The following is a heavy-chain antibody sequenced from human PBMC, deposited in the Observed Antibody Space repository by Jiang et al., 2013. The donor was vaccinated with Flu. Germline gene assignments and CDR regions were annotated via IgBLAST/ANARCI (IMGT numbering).Heavy chain of an antibody. CDR1: GGSISSYY. Sequence: GSGLVKPSETLSLTCTVSGGSISSYYWSWIRQPPGKGLEWIGYIYYSGSTNYNPSLKSRVTISVDTSKNQFSLKLSSVTAADTAVYYCARDRPQGGYDAFDIWGQGTMVTVSS. J-gene: IGHJ3*02. CDR2: IYYSGST. V-gene: IGHV4-59*01. D-gene: IGHD1-26*01. CDR3: ARDRPQGGYDAFDI.